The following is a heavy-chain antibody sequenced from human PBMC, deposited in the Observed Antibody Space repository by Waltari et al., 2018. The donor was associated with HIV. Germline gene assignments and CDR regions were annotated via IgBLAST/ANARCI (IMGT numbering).Heavy chain of an antibody. CDR3: ARVGGSYRDMDV. CDR2: IWHSGNT. Sequence: QVQLQESGPGLVKPSETLSLTCAVSGYSISSGYYWGWIRQFPGKGLEWSGYIWHSGNTYSNPSLKSRVTISVDTSKNQFSLKLNSVTAADTAVYYCARVGGSYRDMDVWGQGTTVTVSS. D-gene: IGHD3-16*02. V-gene: IGHV4-38-2*01. CDR1: GYSISSGYY. J-gene: IGHJ6*02.